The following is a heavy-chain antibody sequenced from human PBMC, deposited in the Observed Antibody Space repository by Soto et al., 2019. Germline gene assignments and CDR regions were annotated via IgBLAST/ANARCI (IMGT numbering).Heavy chain of an antibody. Sequence: GWSLRLSCAASGFTFTSHAMTWVRQAPGKGLEWVSGISGTGASTYYADSVKGRFSISRDNSKNTVSLQMSSLRAEDTAIYYCAKGVVVVVTASLDFWGQGTLVTVSS. D-gene: IGHD2-21*02. CDR2: ISGTGAST. CDR1: GFTFTSHA. J-gene: IGHJ4*02. CDR3: AKGVVVVVTASLDF. V-gene: IGHV3-23*01.